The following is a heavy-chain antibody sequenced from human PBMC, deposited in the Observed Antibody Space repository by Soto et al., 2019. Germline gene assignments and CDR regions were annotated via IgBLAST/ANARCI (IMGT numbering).Heavy chain of an antibody. D-gene: IGHD5-12*01. J-gene: IGHJ4*02. V-gene: IGHV4-59*01. CDR1: GGSISSYY. CDR3: ARKGGRDGYNYDY. CDR2: FYYSGST. Sequence: PSETLSLTCTVSGGSISSYYWSWIRQPPGKGLEWIGYFYYSGSTNYNPSLKSRVTISVDTSKNQFSLKLSSVTAADTAVYYCARKGGRDGYNYDYWGQGTLVTVSS.